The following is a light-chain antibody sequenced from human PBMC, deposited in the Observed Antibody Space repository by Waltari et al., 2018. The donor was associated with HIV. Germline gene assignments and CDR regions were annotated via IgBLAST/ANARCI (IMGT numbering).Light chain of an antibody. V-gene: IGKV3-11*01. CDR1: QRVKYY. CDR3: QHRYNWPRT. Sequence: EIVLTQSPAPLSLSPGESATLSCRTSQRVKYYLVWYQQKPGQAPRLLIYEASKSATGIPARFSGSGSGTDFTLTISSLEPEDFAVYYCQHRYNWPRTFGQGTKVEIK. CDR2: EAS. J-gene: IGKJ1*01.